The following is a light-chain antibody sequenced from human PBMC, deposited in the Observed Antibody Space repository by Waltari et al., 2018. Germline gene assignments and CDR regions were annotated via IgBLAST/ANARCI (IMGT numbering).Light chain of an antibody. V-gene: IGKV3-20*01. CDR3: QMYVNLPAT. CDR2: HTS. CDR1: QSVGKY. Sequence: EIVLTQSPGTLSLSPGERATLSCRASQSVGKYLAWYQQKPGQAPRLLIYHTSTRATDIPDRFSGSGSGTDFSLTISRLEPEDFAVYHCQMYVNLPATFGQGTKVEI. J-gene: IGKJ1*01.